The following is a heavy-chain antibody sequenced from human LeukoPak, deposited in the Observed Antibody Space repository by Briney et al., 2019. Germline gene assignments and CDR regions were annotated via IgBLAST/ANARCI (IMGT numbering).Heavy chain of an antibody. V-gene: IGHV1-69*05. CDR1: GGTLSSYA. Sequence: GASVKLSCKASGGTLSSYAISWVRQAPGQGLEWMGGIIPIFGTANYAQKFQGRVTITTDESTSTAYMELSSLRSGDTAVYYCARVGSADYYYYMDVWGKGTTVTVSS. CDR2: IIPIFGTA. D-gene: IGHD5-12*01. J-gene: IGHJ6*03. CDR3: ARVGSADYYYYMDV.